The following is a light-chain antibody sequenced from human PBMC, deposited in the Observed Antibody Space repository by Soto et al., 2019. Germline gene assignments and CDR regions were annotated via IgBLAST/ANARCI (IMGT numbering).Light chain of an antibody. CDR2: GNS. V-gene: IGLV1-40*01. CDR1: STNIGAGYD. CDR3: QSSDSSLSASYV. Sequence: QSVLTQPPSVSGAPGQRVTISCTGSSTNIGAGYDVHWYQQLPGTAPKLLIYGNSNRPSGVPDRFSGSKSGTSASLAITGLQAEDEVDYDSQSSDSSLSASYVFGTGYKVTV. J-gene: IGLJ1*01.